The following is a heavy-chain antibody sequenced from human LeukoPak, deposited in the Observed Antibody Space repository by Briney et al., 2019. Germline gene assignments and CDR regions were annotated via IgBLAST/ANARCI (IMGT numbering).Heavy chain of an antibody. Sequence: PGGSLRLSCAASGFTFSSYWMSWVRQAPGKGLEWVANIKQDGSEKYYVDSVKGRFTISRDNAKNSLYLQMNSLRAEDTAVYYCARLWRSYTVTTVIFDYWGQGTLVTVSS. CDR1: GFTFSSYW. CDR3: ARLWRSYTVTTVIFDY. CDR2: IKQDGSEK. V-gene: IGHV3-7*01. D-gene: IGHD4-11*01. J-gene: IGHJ4*02.